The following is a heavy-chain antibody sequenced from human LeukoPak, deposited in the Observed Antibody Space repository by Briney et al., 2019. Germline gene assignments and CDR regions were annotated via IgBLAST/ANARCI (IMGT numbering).Heavy chain of an antibody. CDR3: ARDNYDFWSGYSTVGYMDV. J-gene: IGHJ6*03. CDR2: ISSSSSTI. V-gene: IGHV3-48*01. Sequence: PGGSLRLSCAASGFTVSSNYMSWVRQAPGKGLEWVSYISSSSSTIYYADSVKGRFTISRDNAKNSLYLQMNSLRAEDTAVYYCARDNYDFWSGYSTVGYMDVWGKGTTVTVSS. D-gene: IGHD3-3*01. CDR1: GFTVSSNY.